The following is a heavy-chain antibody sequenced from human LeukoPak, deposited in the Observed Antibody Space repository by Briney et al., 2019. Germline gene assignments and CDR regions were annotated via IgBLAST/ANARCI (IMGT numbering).Heavy chain of an antibody. CDR3: ARYVVYGSGKYYFDY. CDR1: GGSISNSNYY. Sequence: PSETLSLTCKVSGGSISNSNYYWSWIRQPPGKELEWLASINYGGTTYYNPSLKSRVTISVDTSKNQFSLRLSSVTAADTTVYLCARYVVYGSGKYYFDYWGLGSLVTVSS. J-gene: IGHJ4*02. CDR2: INYGGTT. V-gene: IGHV4-39*01. D-gene: IGHD3-10*01.